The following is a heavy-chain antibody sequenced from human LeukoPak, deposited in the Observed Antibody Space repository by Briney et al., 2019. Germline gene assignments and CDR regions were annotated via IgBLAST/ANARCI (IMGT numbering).Heavy chain of an antibody. CDR2: IKQDGSEK. J-gene: IGHJ5*02. CDR3: ARGWGSFDP. CDR1: GFTVSSNY. V-gene: IGHV3-7*01. D-gene: IGHD7-27*01. Sequence: GGSLRLSCAASGFTVSSNYMSWVRQAPGKGLEWVANIKQDGSEKYYVDSVKGRFTISRDNAKNSLYLQMNSLRAEDTAVYYCARGWGSFDPWGQGTLVTVSS.